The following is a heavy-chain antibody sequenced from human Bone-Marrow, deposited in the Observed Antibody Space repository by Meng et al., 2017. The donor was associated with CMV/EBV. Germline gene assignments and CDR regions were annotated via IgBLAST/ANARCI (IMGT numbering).Heavy chain of an antibody. V-gene: IGHV1-69*05. CDR2: IIPIFGTA. D-gene: IGHD5-12*01. Sequence: SVKVSCKASGGTFSSYAISWVRQAPGQGLEWMGGIIPIFGTANYAQKFQGRVTITTDESTSTAYMELSSRRSEDTAVYYWARASGYDVNYYYYYGMDVWGQGTTVTVSS. CDR3: ARASGYDVNYYYYYGMDV. CDR1: GGTFSSYA. J-gene: IGHJ6*01.